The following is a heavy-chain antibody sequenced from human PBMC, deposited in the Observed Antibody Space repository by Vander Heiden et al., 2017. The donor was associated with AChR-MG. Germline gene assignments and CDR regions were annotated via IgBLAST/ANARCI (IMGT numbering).Heavy chain of an antibody. J-gene: IGHJ6*03. V-gene: IGHV3-48*03. CDR2: ISSSGSTI. Sequence: EVQLVESGGGLVQPGGSLRLSCAASGLTFSSYEMNWVRQAPGKGLEWVSYISSSGSTIYYADSVKGRFTISRDNAKNSLYLQMNSLRAEDTAVYYCARDRYDILTEYYYMDVWGKGTTVTVSS. D-gene: IGHD3-9*01. CDR1: GLTFSSYE. CDR3: ARDRYDILTEYYYMDV.